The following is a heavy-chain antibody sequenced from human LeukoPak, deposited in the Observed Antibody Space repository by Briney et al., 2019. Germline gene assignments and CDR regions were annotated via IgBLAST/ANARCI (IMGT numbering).Heavy chain of an antibody. CDR1: GFTFSGSA. J-gene: IGHJ4*02. V-gene: IGHV3-73*01. D-gene: IGHD5-18*01. CDR3: ARDTGALVTHFDY. CDR2: IRSKANNYAT. Sequence: GGSLKLSCAASGFTFSGSAMHWIRQASGKGLEWVGRIRSKANNYATSYGASVTGRFTISRDNAKNSLYLQMNSLRAEDTAVYYCARDTGALVTHFDYWGQGTLVTVSS.